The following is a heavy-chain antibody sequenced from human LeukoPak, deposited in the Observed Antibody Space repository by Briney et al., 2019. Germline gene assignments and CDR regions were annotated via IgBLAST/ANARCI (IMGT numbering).Heavy chain of an antibody. D-gene: IGHD6-13*01. J-gene: IGHJ4*02. CDR3: ATDLGSSRPNF. CDR1: GFSLSTYW. CDR2: IKQDGSEK. Sequence: GGSLRLSCAASGFSLSTYWMSWVRQAPGKGREWVANIKQDGSEKYYVDSAKGRFTISRDNAKNSLYLQMNSLRAEDTAVYYCATDLGSSRPNFWGQGILVTVSS. V-gene: IGHV3-7*01.